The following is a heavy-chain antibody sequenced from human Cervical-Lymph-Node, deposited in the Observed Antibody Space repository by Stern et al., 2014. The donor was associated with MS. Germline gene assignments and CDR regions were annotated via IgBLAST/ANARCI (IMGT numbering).Heavy chain of an antibody. CDR2: IYYRGST. J-gene: IGHJ3*02. V-gene: IGHV4-28*01. Sequence: QLQLQESGPGLVKPSDTLSLTCAVSGYSISSSNWWGWIRQPPGKGQECIGYIYYRGSTYYTPSLKSRVTMSVDTSKNQFSLKLSSVTAVDTAVYYCARILSMTTVTPDAFDIWGQGTMVTVSS. D-gene: IGHD4-17*01. CDR1: GYSISSSNW. CDR3: ARILSMTTVTPDAFDI.